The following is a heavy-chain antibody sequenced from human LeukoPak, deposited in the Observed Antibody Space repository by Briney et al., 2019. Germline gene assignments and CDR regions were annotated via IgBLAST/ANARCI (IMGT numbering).Heavy chain of an antibody. J-gene: IGHJ4*02. D-gene: IGHD4-17*01. CDR2: IGTSASTI. V-gene: IGHV3-11*01. CDR3: ARGHYGLDY. Sequence: GGSLRLSCAASGFTFSGHYMSWIRQAPGKGLGWVSYIGTSASTIYYADSVKGRFTISRDNAKNSLYLQMNSLRAEDTAVYYCARGHYGLDYWGQGTLVTVSS. CDR1: GFTFSGHY.